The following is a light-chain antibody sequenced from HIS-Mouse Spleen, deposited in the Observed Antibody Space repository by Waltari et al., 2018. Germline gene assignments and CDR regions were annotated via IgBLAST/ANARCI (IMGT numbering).Light chain of an antibody. CDR2: EDS. Sequence: SYELTQPPSISVSPGQQARITCSGDALPKKYAHWYQQKSGQAPVLVIYEDSKRPSGIPERFSGSSSGTMATLTISGAQVEDEADYYCYSTDSSGNHRVFGGGTKLTVL. CDR1: ALPKKY. J-gene: IGLJ2*01. CDR3: YSTDSSGNHRV. V-gene: IGLV3-10*01.